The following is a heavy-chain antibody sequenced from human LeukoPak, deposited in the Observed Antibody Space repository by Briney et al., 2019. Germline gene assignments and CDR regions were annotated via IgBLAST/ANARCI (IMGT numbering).Heavy chain of an antibody. CDR2: INSDGSST. V-gene: IGHV3-74*01. D-gene: IGHD6-13*01. CDR3: ARDQHSSSWYIDY. CDR1: GFTFSGYW. J-gene: IGHJ4*02. Sequence: GGSLRLSCAASGFTFSGYWMHWVRQAPGKGLVWVSRINSDGSSTSYADSVKGRFTISRDNAKNTLYLQMNSLRAEDTAVYYCARDQHSSSWYIDYWGQGTLVTVSS.